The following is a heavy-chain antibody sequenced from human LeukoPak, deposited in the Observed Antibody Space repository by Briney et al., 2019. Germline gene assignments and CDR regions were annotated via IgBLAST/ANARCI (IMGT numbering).Heavy chain of an antibody. J-gene: IGHJ4*02. CDR2: IYYSGST. V-gene: IGHV4-31*03. CDR1: GGSISSGGYY. Sequence: SETLSLTCTVSGGSISSGGYYWSWIRQHPGKGLEWIGYIYYSGSTYYNPSLKSRVTISVDTSKNQFSLKLSSMTAADTAVYYCARDGRGGGLDYWGQGTLVTVSS. D-gene: IGHD2-15*01. CDR3: ARDGRGGGLDY.